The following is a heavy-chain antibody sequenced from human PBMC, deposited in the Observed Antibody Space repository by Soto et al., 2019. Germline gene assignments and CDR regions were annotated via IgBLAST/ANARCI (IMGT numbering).Heavy chain of an antibody. D-gene: IGHD3-9*01. CDR3: ARDFIWYDILTGYSNGFDY. J-gene: IGHJ4*02. V-gene: IGHV3-48*02. CDR1: GFTFSSYS. CDR2: ISSSSSTI. Sequence: GGSLRLSCAASGFTFSSYSMNWVRQAPGKGLEWVSYISSSSSTIYYADSVKGRFTISRDNAKNSLYLQMNSLRDEDTAVYYCARDFIWYDILTGYSNGFDYWGQGTLVTVSS.